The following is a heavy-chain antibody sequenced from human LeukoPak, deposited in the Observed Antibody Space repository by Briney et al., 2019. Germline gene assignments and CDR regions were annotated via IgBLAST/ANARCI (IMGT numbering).Heavy chain of an antibody. V-gene: IGHV4-59*08. CDR2: IYYSGST. J-gene: IGHJ4*02. CDR3: ARRRSNSGGYDY. Sequence: PSETLSLTCTVSGGSISNYYWSWIRQPPGKGLEWIGHIYYSGSTKYNPSLKSRVTISVDTSKTQFSLKLSSVTAADTAVYYCARRRSNSGGYDYWGQGTLVTVSS. CDR1: GGSISNYY. D-gene: IGHD1-26*01.